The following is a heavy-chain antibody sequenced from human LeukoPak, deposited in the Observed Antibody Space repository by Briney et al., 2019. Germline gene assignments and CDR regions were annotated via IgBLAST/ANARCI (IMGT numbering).Heavy chain of an antibody. CDR2: IWYGGSNT. J-gene: IGHJ4*02. D-gene: IGHD5-12*01. Sequence: GGSLRLSCAASGFTFSTYGMHWVRQAPGKGLEWVAVIWYGGSNTYYADSVKGRFTISRDNSKNTLYLQMNSLRAEDTALYYCARGRNIEATSGFFDYWGQGTLVTVSS. CDR1: GFTFSTYG. V-gene: IGHV3-33*08. CDR3: ARGRNIEATSGFFDY.